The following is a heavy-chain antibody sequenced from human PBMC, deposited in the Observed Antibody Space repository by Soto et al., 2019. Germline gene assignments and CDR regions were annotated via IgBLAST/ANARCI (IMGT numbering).Heavy chain of an antibody. J-gene: IGHJ4*02. CDR2: ISSSGSTI. CDR1: GFTFSDYY. D-gene: IGHD1-1*01. Sequence: LSLSCAASGFTFSDYYMSWIRQAPGKGLEWVSYISSSGSTIYYADSVKGRFTISRDNAKNSLYLQMNSLRAEDTAVYYCARDQFKFDGYNLFDYWGQGTLVTVSS. V-gene: IGHV3-11*01. CDR3: ARDQFKFDGYNLFDY.